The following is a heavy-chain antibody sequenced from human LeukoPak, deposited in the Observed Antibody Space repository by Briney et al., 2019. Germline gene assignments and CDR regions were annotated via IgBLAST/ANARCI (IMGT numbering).Heavy chain of an antibody. CDR1: GGSFSGYY. Sequence: PSETLSLTCAVYGGSFSGYYWSWLRQPPGKGLGWIGEINHSGSTNYNPSLKSRVTISVDTSKNQFSLKLSSVTAADTAVYYCARPRFGELNAFDIWGQGTMVTVPS. J-gene: IGHJ3*02. CDR3: ARPRFGELNAFDI. V-gene: IGHV4-34*01. D-gene: IGHD3-10*01. CDR2: INHSGST.